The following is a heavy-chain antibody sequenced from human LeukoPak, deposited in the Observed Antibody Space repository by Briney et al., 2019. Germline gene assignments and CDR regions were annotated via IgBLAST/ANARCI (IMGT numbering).Heavy chain of an antibody. J-gene: IGHJ4*02. CDR2: INPNSGGT. Sequence: ASVKVSCKASGYIFTGYYMHWVRQAPGQGLEWMGWINPNSGGTNSAQKFQGRVTMTRDTSISTAYMELSRLTSDDTAVYYCAASYRDGYNSPRYYFDYWGQGTLVTVSS. V-gene: IGHV1-2*02. D-gene: IGHD5-24*01. CDR3: AASYRDGYNSPRYYFDY. CDR1: GYIFTGYY.